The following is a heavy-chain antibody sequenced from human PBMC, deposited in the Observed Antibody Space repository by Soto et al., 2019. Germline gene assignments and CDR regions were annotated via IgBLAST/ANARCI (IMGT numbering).Heavy chain of an antibody. D-gene: IGHD6-19*01. V-gene: IGHV3-15*01. CDR3: NTPRTGWYSYGY. CDR1: GFTFSNAW. Sequence: GGSLRLSCAASGFTFSNAWMSWVRQAPGKGLEWVGRIKSKTDGGTTDYAAPVKGRFTISRDDSKNTLYLQMNSLKTEDTAVHYPNTPRTGWYSYGYWGQGTLATVSS. J-gene: IGHJ4*02. CDR2: IKSKTDGGTT.